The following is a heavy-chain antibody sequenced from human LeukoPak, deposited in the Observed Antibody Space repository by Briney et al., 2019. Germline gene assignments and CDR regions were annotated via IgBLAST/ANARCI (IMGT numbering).Heavy chain of an antibody. D-gene: IGHD6-13*01. CDR2: INPSGGST. CDR3: ARAEGAAWGYYYYYMDV. V-gene: IGHV1-46*01. J-gene: IGHJ6*03. CDR1: GYTFTSYY. Sequence: ASVKVSCKASGYTFTSYYMHWVRQAPGQGLEWMGIINPSGGSTSYAQKFQGRVTMTRDMSTSTVYMELSSLRSEDTAVYYCARAEGAAWGYYYYYMDVWGKGTTVTVSS.